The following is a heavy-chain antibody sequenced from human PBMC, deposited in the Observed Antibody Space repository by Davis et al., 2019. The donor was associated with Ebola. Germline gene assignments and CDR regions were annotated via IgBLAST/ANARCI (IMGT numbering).Heavy chain of an antibody. CDR2: IKQDGSEK. J-gene: IGHJ4*02. CDR1: GFTFSSYW. V-gene: IGHV3-7*01. CDR3: ARDLRAG. Sequence: GESLKISCAASGFTFSSYWMSWVRQAPGKGLEWVANIKQDGSEKYYVDSVKGRFTVSRDNSKKTMYLQMNSLRAEDTAVYYCARDLRAGWGQGTLVTVSS.